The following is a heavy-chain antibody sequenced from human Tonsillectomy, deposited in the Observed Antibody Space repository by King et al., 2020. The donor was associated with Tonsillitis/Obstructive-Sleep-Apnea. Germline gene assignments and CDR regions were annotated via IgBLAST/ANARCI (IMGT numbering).Heavy chain of an antibody. CDR2: VYYDGTNK. CDR3: ARDRSGAWAFDY. J-gene: IGHJ4*02. Sequence: QLVKSGGGVVQPGRSLRLSCAASGFIFNSYGMHWVRQAPGKGLEWVAVVYYDGTNKYYADSVKGRFTVSRDNSKNTLDLQLDSLRVEDTAIYYCARDRSGAWAFDYWGQGTLVTVSS. CDR1: GFIFNSYG. D-gene: IGHD4-17*01. V-gene: IGHV3-33*01.